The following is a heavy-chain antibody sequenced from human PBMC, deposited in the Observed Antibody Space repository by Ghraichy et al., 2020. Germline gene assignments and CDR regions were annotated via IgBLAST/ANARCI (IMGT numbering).Heavy chain of an antibody. CDR3: SRLLYCSGGSCYSY. CDR2: IKSKTDGATT. J-gene: IGHJ4*02. V-gene: IGHV3-15*07. D-gene: IGHD2-15*01. CDR1: GFTFTNAW. Sequence: GGSLRLSCAASGFTFTNAWMHWVRQAPGKGLEWVGRIKSKTDGATTDSAAPVKGRFTISRDDSKNTLYLQMNSLKAEDTAVYYCSRLLYCSGGSCYSYWGQGTLVTVSS.